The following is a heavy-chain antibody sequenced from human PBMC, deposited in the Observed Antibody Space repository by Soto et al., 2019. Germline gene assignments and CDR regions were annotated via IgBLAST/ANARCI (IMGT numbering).Heavy chain of an antibody. CDR1: GFTFSSYA. J-gene: IGHJ3*02. Sequence: EVQLLESGGGLVQPGGYLRLSCAASGFTFSSYAMSWVRQAPGKGLEWVSAISGSGGSTYYADSVKGRFTISRDNSKNTLYLQMNSLRAEDTAVYYCAKDWQYSSGWDDAFDIWGQGTMVTVSS. V-gene: IGHV3-23*01. CDR2: ISGSGGST. CDR3: AKDWQYSSGWDDAFDI. D-gene: IGHD6-19*01.